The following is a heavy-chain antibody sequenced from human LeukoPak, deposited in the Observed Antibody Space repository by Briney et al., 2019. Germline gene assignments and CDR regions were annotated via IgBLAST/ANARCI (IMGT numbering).Heavy chain of an antibody. CDR2: IKQDGSEK. CDR1: GFTFISYW. CDR3: ARDQRYCSSSSCPWEPFDY. Sequence: GGSLRLSFAASGFTFISYWMSWVRQAPGKGLDWVANIKQDGSEKYYVDSVKGRFTISRDNAKNSLYLQMNSLRAEDTAVYYCARDQRYCSSSSCPWEPFDYWGQGTLVTVSS. J-gene: IGHJ4*02. D-gene: IGHD2-2*01. V-gene: IGHV3-7*05.